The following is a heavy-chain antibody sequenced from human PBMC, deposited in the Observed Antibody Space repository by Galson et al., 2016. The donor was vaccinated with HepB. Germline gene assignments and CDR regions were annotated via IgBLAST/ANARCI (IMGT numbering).Heavy chain of an antibody. Sequence: SVKVSCKASGYTFVSYGFTWVRQAPGQGLEWLGWINGYNSDSIYAQKLQDTLTMTTDTSTSTAYMELRRLRSDDTAVYYCARAIVGGTKFRVYFGSWGQGTLVTVSS. CDR2: INGYNSDS. D-gene: IGHD1-26*01. J-gene: IGHJ4*02. CDR1: GYTFVSYG. CDR3: ARAIVGGTKFRVYFGS. V-gene: IGHV1-18*01.